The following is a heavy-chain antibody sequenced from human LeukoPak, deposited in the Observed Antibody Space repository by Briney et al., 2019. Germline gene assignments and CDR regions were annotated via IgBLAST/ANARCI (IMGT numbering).Heavy chain of an antibody. D-gene: IGHD3-3*01. CDR1: GGSISSHY. Sequence: SETLSLTCTVSGGSISSHYWSWIRQPPGKGLEWIGYIYYSGSTNYNPSLKSRVTISVDASKNQFSLKLSAVTAADKAVYYCARANSNPFWSGYRYFDYWGQGTLVTVSS. V-gene: IGHV4-59*11. J-gene: IGHJ4*02. CDR3: ARANSNPFWSGYRYFDY. CDR2: IYYSGST.